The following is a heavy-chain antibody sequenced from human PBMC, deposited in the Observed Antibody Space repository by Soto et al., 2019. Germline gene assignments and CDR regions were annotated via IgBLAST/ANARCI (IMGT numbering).Heavy chain of an antibody. CDR2: IYHSGST. V-gene: IGHV4-30-2*01. J-gene: IGHJ4*02. CDR3: VSGYPWVGFDY. D-gene: IGHD3-3*01. CDR1: GGSISSGGYS. Sequence: PSETLSLTCAVSGGSISSGGYSWGWIRHPPGKGLEWIGYIYHSGSTYYNPSLKSRVTISLDTSKNQFSLKLSSVTAADTAVYNCVSGYPWVGFDYWGQGTLVTVSS.